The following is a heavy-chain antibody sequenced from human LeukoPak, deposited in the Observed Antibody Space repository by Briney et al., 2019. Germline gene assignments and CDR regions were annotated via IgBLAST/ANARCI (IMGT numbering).Heavy chain of an antibody. J-gene: IGHJ3*01. D-gene: IGHD6-13*01. CDR3: AKGDLSAAAPRAFDF. CDR2: ITGSGGGT. CDR1: GFTDNTNH. V-gene: IGHV3-23*01. Sequence: PGGSLRLSCAASGFTDNTNHMSWVRQAPGKGLEWVSAITGSGGGTYYADSVKGRFTISRDNSKNTLYLRMNSLRAEYTAIYYCAKGDLSAAAPRAFDFWGQGTMVTVSP.